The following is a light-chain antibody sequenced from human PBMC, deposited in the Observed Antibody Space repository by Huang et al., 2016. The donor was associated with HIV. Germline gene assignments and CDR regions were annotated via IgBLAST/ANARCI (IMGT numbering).Light chain of an antibody. CDR1: QSVSTW. CDR3: QQYNTNSGYT. CDR2: KAS. V-gene: IGKV1-5*03. Sequence: DIQMTQSPSTLSASVGDRVTITCRASQSVSTWLAWYQQRPGKATKLLIYKASSLQIGVPSRFSGSGSGTEFTLTISSLQPDDFATYYCQQYNTNSGYTFGQGTKLEIK. J-gene: IGKJ2*01.